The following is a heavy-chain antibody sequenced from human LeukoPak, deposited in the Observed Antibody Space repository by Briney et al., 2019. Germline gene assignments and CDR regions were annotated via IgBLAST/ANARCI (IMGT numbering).Heavy chain of an antibody. CDR1: GFTVSNNY. CDR3: ARDCSGGTCQLDY. J-gene: IGHJ4*02. V-gene: IGHV3-66*01. D-gene: IGHD2-15*01. Sequence: GGSLRLSCAASGFTVSNNYMSWVRQAPGKGLEWVSLIYSGGSTSYADSVKGRFTISRDNSKNTLYLQMNSLRAEDTAVYYCARDCSGGTCQLDYWGQGTLVTVSS. CDR2: IYSGGST.